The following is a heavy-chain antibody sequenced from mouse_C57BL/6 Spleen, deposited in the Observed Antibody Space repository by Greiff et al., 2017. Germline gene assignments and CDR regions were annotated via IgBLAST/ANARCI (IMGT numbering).Heavy chain of an antibody. CDR2: ISSGSSTI. J-gene: IGHJ3*01. CDR1: GFTFSDYG. Sequence: EVKVVESGGGLVKPGGSLKLSCAASGFTFSDYGMHWVRQAPEKGLEWVAYISSGSSTIYYADTVKGRFTISRDNAKNTLFLQMTSLRSEDTAMYYCARMGDGPLFAYWGQGTLVTVSA. CDR3: ARMGDGPLFAY. D-gene: IGHD2-3*01. V-gene: IGHV5-17*01.